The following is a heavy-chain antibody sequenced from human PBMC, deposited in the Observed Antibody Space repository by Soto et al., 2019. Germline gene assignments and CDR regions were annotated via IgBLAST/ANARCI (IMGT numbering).Heavy chain of an antibody. V-gene: IGHV4-34*01. D-gene: IGHD3-3*01. Sequence: QVQLQQWGAGLLKPSETLSLTCAVYSGSFSGYYYSWIRQPPGKGLEWIGEITHGGSTTYSPSLKSRVTMSLATSKNHFSLKMTSVTAADTAVYYCARGRLFLTPSGLAITYFDYWGQGSLVSVSS. CDR2: ITHGGST. CDR3: ARGRLFLTPSGLAITYFDY. CDR1: SGSFSGYY. J-gene: IGHJ4*02.